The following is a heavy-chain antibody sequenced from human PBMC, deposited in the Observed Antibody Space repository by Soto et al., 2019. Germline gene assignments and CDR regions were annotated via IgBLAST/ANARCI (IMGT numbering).Heavy chain of an antibody. D-gene: IGHD2-21*01. V-gene: IGHV3-30*18. J-gene: IGHJ4*02. CDR3: AKESGGERYAAYFDL. CDR2: ISAGGNTK. CDR1: GFTLSNIG. Sequence: QVQLVESGGGVVQPGTSLRLACAASGFTLSNIGMQWVRQAPGKGLEWVAVISAGGNTKYYAGSVKGRFTISRDNSKNTLFLQMNSLRTEDTAVYYCAKESGGERYAAYFDLWGQGTLVTVSA.